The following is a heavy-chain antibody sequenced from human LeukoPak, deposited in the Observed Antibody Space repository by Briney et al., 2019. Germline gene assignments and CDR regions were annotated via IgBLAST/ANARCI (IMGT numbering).Heavy chain of an antibody. Sequence: PSETLSLTCTVSGGSISSYYWSWIRQPAGKGLEWIGRIYTSGSTNYNPSLKSRVTMSVDTSKNQFSLKLGSVTAADTAVYYCARDNYDILTGYSYFDYWGQGTLVTVSS. V-gene: IGHV4-4*07. CDR3: ARDNYDILTGYSYFDY. J-gene: IGHJ4*02. CDR1: GGSISSYY. CDR2: IYTSGST. D-gene: IGHD3-9*01.